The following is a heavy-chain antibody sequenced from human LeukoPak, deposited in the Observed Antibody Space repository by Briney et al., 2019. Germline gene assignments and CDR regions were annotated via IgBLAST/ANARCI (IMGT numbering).Heavy chain of an antibody. CDR3: ARLKRGYCSGGSCYWNWLDP. CDR1: GGSISSYY. CDR2: IFYSGST. V-gene: IGHV4-59*01. J-gene: IGHJ5*02. D-gene: IGHD2-15*01. Sequence: SETLSLTCTVSGGSISSYYWSWIRQPPGKGLEWMGYIFYSGSTNYNPSLKSRVTIPVDTSKNQFSLKLSSVTAADTAVYYCARLKRGYCSGGSCYWNWLDPWGQGTLVTVSS.